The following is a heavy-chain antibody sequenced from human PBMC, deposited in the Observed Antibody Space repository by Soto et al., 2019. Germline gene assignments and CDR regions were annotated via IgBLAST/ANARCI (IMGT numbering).Heavy chain of an antibody. CDR1: GYTFTGYY. CDR2: INPNSGGT. J-gene: IGHJ5*02. Sequence: ASVKVSCKASGYTFTGYYMHWVRQAPGQGLEWMGWINPNSGGTNYAQKFQGWVTMTRDTSISTAYMELSRLRSDDTAVYYCARRANYGDYGVENNWLDPWGQETLVTVPS. CDR3: ARRANYGDYGVENNWLDP. D-gene: IGHD4-17*01. V-gene: IGHV1-2*04.